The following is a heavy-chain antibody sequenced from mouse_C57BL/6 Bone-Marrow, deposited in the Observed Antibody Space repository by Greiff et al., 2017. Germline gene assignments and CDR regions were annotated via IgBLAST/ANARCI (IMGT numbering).Heavy chain of an antibody. Sequence: EVPPPPSLPELLKPGASVKISCKASGYTFTDYYMNWVKQSPGKSLEWIGDINPNNGDTSYNQKFTGKATLTVDKSSSTAYMELRSLTSEDSAVYYGARSGRSSVDWYFDVWGTGTTVTVSS. CDR2: INPNNGDT. D-gene: IGHD1-1*01. V-gene: IGHV1-26*01. CDR1: GYTFTDYY. CDR3: ARSGRSSVDWYFDV. J-gene: IGHJ1*03.